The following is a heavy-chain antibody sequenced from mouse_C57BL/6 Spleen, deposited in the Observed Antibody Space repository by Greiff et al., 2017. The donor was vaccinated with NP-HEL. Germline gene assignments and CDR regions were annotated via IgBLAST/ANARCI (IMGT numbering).Heavy chain of an antibody. CDR1: GYSFTGYY. J-gene: IGHJ4*01. V-gene: IGHV1-31*01. Sequence: VQLKESGPELVKPGASVKISCKASGYSFTGYYMHWVKQSHGNILDWIGYIYPYNGVSSYNQKFKGKATLTVDKSSSTAYMELRSLTSEDSAVYYCARVTTVVEYAMDYWGQGTSVTVSS. CDR3: ARVTTVVEYAMDY. D-gene: IGHD1-1*01. CDR2: IYPYNGVS.